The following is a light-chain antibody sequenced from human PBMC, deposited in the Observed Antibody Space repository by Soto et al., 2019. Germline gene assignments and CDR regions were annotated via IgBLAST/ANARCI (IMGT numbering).Light chain of an antibody. V-gene: IGLV2-23*02. CDR3: CSYAGSSIFV. CDR2: EVI. J-gene: IGLJ2*01. CDR1: NSDIGSYNL. Sequence: QSALTQPASVSGSPGQSITISCTGSNSDIGSYNLVSWYQHHPGKAPKLMISEVIRRPSGVSNRFSGSKSANTASLTISGLQDEDEADYYCCSYAGSSIFVFGGGTKVTVL.